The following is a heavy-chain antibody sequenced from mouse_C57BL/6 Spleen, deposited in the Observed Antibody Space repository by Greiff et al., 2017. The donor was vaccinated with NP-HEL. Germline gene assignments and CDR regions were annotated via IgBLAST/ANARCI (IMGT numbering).Heavy chain of an antibody. V-gene: IGHV2-4*01. CDR1: GFSLTSYG. D-gene: IGHD2-3*01. CDR2: IWSGGST. Sequence: QVQLQQSGPGLMQPSQSLSITCTVSGFSLTSYGVHWVRQPPGKGLEWLGVIWSGGSTNYNAAFISRFSISNDNSKSQVFFKMNSLQADDTAIYYCAKNDDYGYCDVWGTGTTVTVSS. CDR3: AKNDDYGYCDV. J-gene: IGHJ1*03.